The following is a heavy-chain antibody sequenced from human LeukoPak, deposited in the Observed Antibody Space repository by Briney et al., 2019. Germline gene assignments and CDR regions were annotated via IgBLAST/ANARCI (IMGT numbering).Heavy chain of an antibody. CDR2: INSDGSST. J-gene: IGHJ6*03. CDR1: GFTFSNYW. Sequence: GGSLRLSCAASGFTFSNYWVHWVRQAPGKGLVWVSRINSDGSSTSYADSVKGRFTISRDNAKNTLYLQMNSLRAEDTAVYYCAGVSSGSYFGYYYYYMDVWGKGTTVTVSS. V-gene: IGHV3-74*01. D-gene: IGHD1-26*01. CDR3: AGVSSGSYFGYYYYYMDV.